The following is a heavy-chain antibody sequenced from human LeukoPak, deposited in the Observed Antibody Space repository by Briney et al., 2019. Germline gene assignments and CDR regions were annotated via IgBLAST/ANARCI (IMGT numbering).Heavy chain of an antibody. CDR2: ISSSSSTI. CDR1: GFTFSSYS. D-gene: IGHD3-10*01. CDR3: ASLSLVRGVIRAP. J-gene: IGHJ5*02. V-gene: IGHV3-48*04. Sequence: GGSLRLSCAASGFTFSSYSMNWVRQAPGKGLEWVSYISSSSSTIYYADSVKGRFTIPRDNAKNSLYLQMNSLRAEDTAVYYCASLSLVRGVIRAPWGQGTLVTVSS.